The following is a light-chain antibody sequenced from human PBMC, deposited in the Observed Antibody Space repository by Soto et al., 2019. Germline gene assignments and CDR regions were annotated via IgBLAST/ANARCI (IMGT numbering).Light chain of an antibody. CDR3: HVCVTTSAQV. J-gene: IGLJ1*01. CDR1: NIGSKS. CDR2: DDS. V-gene: IGLV3-21*02. Sequence: SYERTQPPSVSVAPGQPARLTCGGNNIGSKSVHWYQQKPGQAPVLVVYDDSDRPSGIPERFSGSNPGNTATLTISRVEAGDEADYYCHVCVTTSAQVFGPGTKVTVL.